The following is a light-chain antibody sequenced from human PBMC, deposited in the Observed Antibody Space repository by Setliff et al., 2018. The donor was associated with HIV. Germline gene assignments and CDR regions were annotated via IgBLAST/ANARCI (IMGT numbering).Light chain of an antibody. CDR1: SSNIGAGFD. CDR3: AAWDDSLNAYV. CDR2: ENT. Sequence: QSALTQPPSVSGAPGQRVTMSCTGSSSNIGAGFDVHWYQHLPGRAPKLLIYENTNRPSGVPDRFSGSQSGTSASLAITGLRAEDEGDYFCAAWDDSLNAYVFGTGTKVTVL. V-gene: IGLV1-40*01. J-gene: IGLJ1*01.